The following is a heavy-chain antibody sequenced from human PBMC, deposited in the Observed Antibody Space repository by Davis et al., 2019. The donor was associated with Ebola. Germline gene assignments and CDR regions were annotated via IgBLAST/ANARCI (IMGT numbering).Heavy chain of an antibody. CDR1: GFTFSSYW. Sequence: HTGGSLRLSCAASGFTFSSYWMHWVRQAPGKGLVWVSRINSDGSSTSYADSVKGRFTISRDNAKNSLYLQMNSLRAEDTAVYYCAREPFLTARSYYYYGMDVWGQGTTVTVSS. CDR2: INSDGSST. V-gene: IGHV3-74*01. CDR3: AREPFLTARSYYYYGMDV. J-gene: IGHJ6*02. D-gene: IGHD2/OR15-2a*01.